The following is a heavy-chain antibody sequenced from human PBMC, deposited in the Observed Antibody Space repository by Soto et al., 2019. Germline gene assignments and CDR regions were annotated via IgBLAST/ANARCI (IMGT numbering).Heavy chain of an antibody. Sequence: QLQLQESGPGLVKPSETLSLTCTVSGGSISGSTSVSSNTYYWSWIRQPPGKGLEWIGSIYYSGGTYNNPSLKSRVTISVDTSKNQFSLKLSSVTASDTAVYYCARHSFLGDSGFRFDPWGQGTLVTVSS. V-gene: IGHV4-39*01. CDR2: IYYSGGT. CDR3: ARHSFLGDSGFRFDP. J-gene: IGHJ5*02. CDR1: GGSISGSTSVSSNTYY. D-gene: IGHD3-22*01.